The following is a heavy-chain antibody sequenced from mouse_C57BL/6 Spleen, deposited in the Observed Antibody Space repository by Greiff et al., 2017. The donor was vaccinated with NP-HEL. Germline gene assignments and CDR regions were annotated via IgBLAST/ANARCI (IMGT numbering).Heavy chain of an antibody. CDR1: GYTFTDYY. Sequence: VQLQQSGPVLVKPGASVKMSCKASGYTFTDYYMNWVKQSHGKSLEWIGVINPYNGGTSYNQKFKGKATLTVDKSSSTAYMELNSLTSEDSAVYYCARSITTVVATYWYFDVWGTGTTVTVSS. D-gene: IGHD1-1*01. V-gene: IGHV1-19*01. J-gene: IGHJ1*03. CDR3: ARSITTVVATYWYFDV. CDR2: INPYNGGT.